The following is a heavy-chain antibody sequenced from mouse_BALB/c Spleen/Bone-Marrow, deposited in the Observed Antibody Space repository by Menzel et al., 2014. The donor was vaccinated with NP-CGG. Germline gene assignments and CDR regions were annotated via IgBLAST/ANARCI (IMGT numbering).Heavy chain of an antibody. D-gene: IGHD2-3*01. CDR1: GYTFTTYT. CDR3: ARRDDGYVFFDY. Sequence: VKLMESGAELARPGASVKMSCRASGYTFTTYTIHWVRQRPGQGLEWIGYINPSSGYTNYIQKFKDKATLTADKSSSTAYMQLSSLTSEDPAVYYCARRDDGYVFFDYWGQGTTLTVSS. V-gene: IGHV1-4*01. J-gene: IGHJ2*01. CDR2: INPSSGYT.